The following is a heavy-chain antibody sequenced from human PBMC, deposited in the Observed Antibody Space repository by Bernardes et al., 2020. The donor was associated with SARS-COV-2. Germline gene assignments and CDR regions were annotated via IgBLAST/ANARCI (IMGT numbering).Heavy chain of an antibody. CDR2: INSDGSST. CDR1: GFTFSSYW. CDR3: ARGNWNDNYYYYGMDV. D-gene: IGHD1-1*01. J-gene: IGHJ6*02. V-gene: IGHV3-74*01. Sequence: VGSLRLSCAASGFTFSSYWMHWVRQAPGKGLVWVSRINSDGSSTSYADSVKGRFTISRDNAKNTLYLQMNSLRAEDTAVYYCARGNWNDNYYYYGMDVWGQGTTVTVSS.